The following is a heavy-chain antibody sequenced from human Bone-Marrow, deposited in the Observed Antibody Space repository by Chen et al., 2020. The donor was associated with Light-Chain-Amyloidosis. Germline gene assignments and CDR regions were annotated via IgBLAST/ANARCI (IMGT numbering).Heavy chain of an antibody. J-gene: IGHJ4*02. V-gene: IGHV5-51*01. CDR2: IEPDDCDA. CDR3: ARRSDGDNFDY. Sequence: EVQLDQSRREVKTHVDSLKIACESTGYPFPDYWIGWVRQMPGKGLEWMGVIEPDDCDARYSPSFEGKVTLSADKSITTAYLPWRSLKASDTAMDYCARRSDGDNFDYWGQGTLVTVSS. CDR1: GYPFPDYW. D-gene: IGHD1-26*01.